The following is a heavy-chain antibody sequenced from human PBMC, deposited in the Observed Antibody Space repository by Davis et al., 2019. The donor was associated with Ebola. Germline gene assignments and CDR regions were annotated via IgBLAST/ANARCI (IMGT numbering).Heavy chain of an antibody. J-gene: IGHJ4*02. V-gene: IGHV3-53*01. D-gene: IGHD6-6*01. CDR1: GIIVSSNH. CDR3: ARDLGSSTDY. CDR2: FYSRGAI. Sequence: GESLKISCAASGIIVSSNHMSWVRQAPGKGLEWVSTFYSRGAIYYADSVKGRFTISRDNCKNTVLLQMSSLRAEDTAIYYCARDLGSSTDYWGQGTLVTVSS.